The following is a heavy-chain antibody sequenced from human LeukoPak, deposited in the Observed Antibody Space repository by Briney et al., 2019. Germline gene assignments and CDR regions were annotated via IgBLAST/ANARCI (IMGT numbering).Heavy chain of an antibody. V-gene: IGHV4-34*01. CDR2: INHSGST. CDR1: GGSFSGYY. D-gene: IGHD3-3*01. CDR3: ARGSRPHPYDFWSGYPIPYFDY. J-gene: IGHJ4*02. Sequence: PSETLSLTCAVYGGSFSGYYWSWIRQPPGKGLEWIGEINHSGSTNYNPSLKGRVTISVDTSKNQFSLKLSSVTAADTAVYYCARGSRPHPYDFWSGYPIPYFDYWGQGTLVTVSS.